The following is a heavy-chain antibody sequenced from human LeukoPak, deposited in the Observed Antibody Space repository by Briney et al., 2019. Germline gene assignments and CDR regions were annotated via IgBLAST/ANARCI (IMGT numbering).Heavy chain of an antibody. D-gene: IGHD2-2*01. CDR2: INPNSGGT. V-gene: IGHV1-2*02. Sequence: GASVKVSCKASGYTFTGYYMHWVRQAPGQGLEWMGWINPNSGGTNYAQKFQGKVTMTRDTSISTAYMELSRLRSDDTAVYYCAREGAGGYCSSTSCYPDYWGQGTLVTVSS. CDR3: AREGAGGYCSSTSCYPDY. J-gene: IGHJ4*02. CDR1: GYTFTGYY.